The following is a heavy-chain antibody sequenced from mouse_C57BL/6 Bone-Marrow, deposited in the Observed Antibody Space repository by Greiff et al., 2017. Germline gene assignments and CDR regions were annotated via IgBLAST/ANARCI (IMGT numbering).Heavy chain of an antibody. CDR3: TTAHLLRGFAY. Sequence: VQLQQSGAELVRPGASVKLSCTASGFNIKDDYMHWVKQRPEQGLEWIGWIDPENGDTEYASKFQGKATITADTSSITAYLQRSSLTSEDTAVYYCTTAHLLRGFAYWGQGTLVTVSA. CDR1: GFNIKDDY. V-gene: IGHV14-4*01. D-gene: IGHD1-1*01. J-gene: IGHJ3*01. CDR2: IDPENGDT.